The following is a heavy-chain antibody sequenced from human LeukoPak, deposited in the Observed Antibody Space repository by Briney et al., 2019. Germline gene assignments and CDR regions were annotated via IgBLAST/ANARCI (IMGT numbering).Heavy chain of an antibody. Sequence: PGGTLRLSCAASGFTFSSYGMSWVRQAPGKGLEWVSAISGSGGSTYYADSVKGRFTISRDNAKNSLYLQMNSLRAEDTAVYYCARDRSSWYYYYMDVWGKGTTVTISS. CDR3: ARDRSSWYYYYMDV. D-gene: IGHD6-13*01. CDR2: ISGSGGST. V-gene: IGHV3-23*01. CDR1: GFTFSSYG. J-gene: IGHJ6*03.